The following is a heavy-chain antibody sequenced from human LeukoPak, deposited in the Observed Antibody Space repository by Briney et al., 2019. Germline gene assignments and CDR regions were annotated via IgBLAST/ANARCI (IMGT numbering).Heavy chain of an antibody. CDR1: GFTFSSYA. V-gene: IGHV3-74*01. CDR2: IKGDGIST. D-gene: IGHD3-3*01. CDR3: AKDHYWSIDY. Sequence: GGSLRLSCAASGFTFSSYAMNWVRQAPGQGLVWVSRIKGDGISTNYADSVKGRFTISRDIAKNTLYLQMNSLRAEDTGVYYCAKDHYWSIDYWGRGTLVTVSS. J-gene: IGHJ4*02.